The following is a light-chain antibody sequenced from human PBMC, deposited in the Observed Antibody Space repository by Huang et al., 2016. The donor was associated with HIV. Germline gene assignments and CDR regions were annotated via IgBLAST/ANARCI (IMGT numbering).Light chain of an antibody. J-gene: IGKJ4*01. CDR3: QQYNDWPPLT. V-gene: IGKV3D-15*01. Sequence: EIVMTQSPATLSVSPGERATLSCRASQSGSTYLAWYQQKPGQAPRLLIYGASTRATGIPARFSGRGSGTEFTLTISSLQSEDFAVYYCQQYNDWPPLTFGGGTRVEIK. CDR1: QSGSTY. CDR2: GAS.